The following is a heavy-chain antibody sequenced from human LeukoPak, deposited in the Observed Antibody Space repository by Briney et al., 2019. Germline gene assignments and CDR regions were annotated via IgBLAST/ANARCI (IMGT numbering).Heavy chain of an antibody. CDR2: ISPTTSYT. Sequence: GGSLRLSCAASGSTFSDHYMSWIRQAPGKGLEWISYISPTTSYTNYYADSVKGRFTISRDDAKKSLYLQMNSLRDEDTAVYYCARGHYGLDVWGQGTTVTVSS. V-gene: IGHV3-11*06. CDR1: GSTFSDHY. J-gene: IGHJ6*02. CDR3: ARGHYGLDV.